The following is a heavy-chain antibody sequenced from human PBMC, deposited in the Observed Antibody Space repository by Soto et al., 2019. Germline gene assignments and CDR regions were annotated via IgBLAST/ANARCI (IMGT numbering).Heavy chain of an antibody. CDR3: ARGSRLCFGESDYYFDY. V-gene: IGHV1-46*01. CDR1: GYTFTNYQ. J-gene: IGHJ4*02. Sequence: GASVKVSCKASGYTFTNYQMHWVRQAPEQGLEWMGIINPSGGHTTYAQNFQGTVTMTSDTSTSTAYMELSSLRSEDTAVYYCARGSRLCFGESDYYFDYWGQGSLVTVSS. CDR2: INPSGGHT. D-gene: IGHD3-10*01.